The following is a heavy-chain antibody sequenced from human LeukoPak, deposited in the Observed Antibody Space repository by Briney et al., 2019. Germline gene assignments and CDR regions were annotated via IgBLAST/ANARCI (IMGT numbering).Heavy chain of an antibody. D-gene: IGHD3-9*01. CDR3: ARHLPNYDILTGYSYYFDY. V-gene: IGHV4-39*01. Sequence: SETLSLTCTVSGGSISSSSYYWGWIRPPPGKGLEWFGCIYYSGSTYYNPSLKSRVTISVDTSKNQFSLKLSSVTAADTAVYYCARHLPNYDILTGYSYYFDYWGQGTLVTVSS. J-gene: IGHJ4*02. CDR2: IYYSGST. CDR1: GGSISSSSYY.